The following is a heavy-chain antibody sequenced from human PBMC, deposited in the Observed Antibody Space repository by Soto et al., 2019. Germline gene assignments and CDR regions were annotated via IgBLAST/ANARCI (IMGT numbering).Heavy chain of an antibody. CDR2: ISGSGGST. CDR1: GFTFSSYA. J-gene: IGHJ4*02. CDR3: AKAIEIEYWGSYRYNYFDY. Sequence: GGSLRLSCAASGFTFSSYAMSWVRQAPGKGLERVSAISGSGGSTYYADSVKGRFTISRDNSKNTLFLQMNSLRAEETAVYYCAKAIEIEYWGSYRYNYFDYWGQGTLVTVSS. D-gene: IGHD3-16*02. V-gene: IGHV3-23*01.